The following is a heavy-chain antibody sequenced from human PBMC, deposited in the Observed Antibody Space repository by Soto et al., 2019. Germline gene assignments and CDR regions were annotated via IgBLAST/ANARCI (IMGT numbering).Heavy chain of an antibody. CDR1: GFTFSSYS. V-gene: IGHV3-48*02. CDR3: AGVGVGTILEGGTYYYYYMDV. CDR2: ISSSSSTI. D-gene: IGHD3-16*01. Sequence: EVQLVESGGGLVQPGGSLRLSCAASGFTFSSYSMNWVRQAPGKGLEWVSYISSSSSTIYYADSVKGRFTISRDNAKSSLYLKMSMRGEEAAVVYCCAGVGVGTILEGGTYYYYYMDVWGKGTTVTVSS. J-gene: IGHJ6*03.